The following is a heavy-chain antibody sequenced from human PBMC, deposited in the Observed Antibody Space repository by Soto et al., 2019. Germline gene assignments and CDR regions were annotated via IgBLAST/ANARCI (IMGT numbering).Heavy chain of an antibody. D-gene: IGHD6-13*01. V-gene: IGHV3-72*01. CDR2: SRNLVNSYTT. J-gene: IGHJ1*01. CDR3: AGGATGRAPFQH. Sequence: DVQLVESGGGLVQPGGSLRLSCTASGFSLSDHFMDWVRQAPGKGLEWVGRSRNLVNSYTTEYAASVKGRFTVSRDDSKNSLYLQMSRLTTEDTAVYYCAGGATGRAPFQHWGQGTLITVSS. CDR1: GFSLSDHF.